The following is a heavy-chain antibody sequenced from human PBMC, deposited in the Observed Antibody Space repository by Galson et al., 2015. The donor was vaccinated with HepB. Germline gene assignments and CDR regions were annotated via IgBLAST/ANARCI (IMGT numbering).Heavy chain of an antibody. J-gene: IGHJ4*02. V-gene: IGHV4-4*07. D-gene: IGHD6-13*01. CDR2: IYTSGST. CDR3: ARGLVSSSSWFWDY. Sequence: LSLTCTVSGGSLSSYYWSWIRQPAGKGLEWIGRIYTSGSTNYNPTLKSRVTMSVDRSKNQFSLKLSSVTAADTAVYYCARGLVSSSSWFWDYWGQGTLVTVSS. CDR1: GGSLSSYY.